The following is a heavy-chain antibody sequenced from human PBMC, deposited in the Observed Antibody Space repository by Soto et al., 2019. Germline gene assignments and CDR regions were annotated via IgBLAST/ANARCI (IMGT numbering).Heavy chain of an antibody. D-gene: IGHD5-12*01. CDR1: GGTFSSYA. V-gene: IGHV1-69*12. Sequence: QVQLVQSGAEVKKPGSSVKVSCKASGGTFSSYAINWVRQAPGQGLEWMGGIIPIFGTANYAQKFQGRVTITADEXXSXAXXELTSLRSEDTAVYYCARSEGYSGYDLRRYSWFDPWGQGTLVTVSS. J-gene: IGHJ5*02. CDR2: IIPIFGTA. CDR3: ARSEGYSGYDLRRYSWFDP.